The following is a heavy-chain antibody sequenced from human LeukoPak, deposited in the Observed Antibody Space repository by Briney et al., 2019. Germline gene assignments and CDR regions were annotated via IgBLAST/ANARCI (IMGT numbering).Heavy chain of an antibody. CDR1: GYSFTSYY. CDR2: ISAYNGNT. J-gene: IGHJ4*02. Sequence: ASVKVSCKASGYSFTSYYIHWVRQAPGQGLEWMGWISAYNGNTNYAQKLQGRVTMTTDTSTSTAYMELRSLRSDDTAVYYCARDRPSLSTIFGVVVFDYWGQGTLVTVSS. V-gene: IGHV1-18*04. CDR3: ARDRPSLSTIFGVVVFDY. D-gene: IGHD3-3*01.